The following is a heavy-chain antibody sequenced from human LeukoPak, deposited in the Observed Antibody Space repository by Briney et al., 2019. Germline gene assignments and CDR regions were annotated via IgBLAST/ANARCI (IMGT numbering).Heavy chain of an antibody. J-gene: IGHJ5*02. CDR3: ARDRAHYGSGSGTRKFDP. CDR2: IKQDGSEK. V-gene: IGHV3-7*01. Sequence: GGSLRLSCAASGFTFSNAWMSWVRQAPGKGLEWVANIKQDGSEKYYVDSVKGRFTISRDNAKNSLYLQMNSLRAEDTAVYYCARDRAHYGSGSGTRKFDPWGQGTLVTVSS. D-gene: IGHD3-10*01. CDR1: GFTFSNAW.